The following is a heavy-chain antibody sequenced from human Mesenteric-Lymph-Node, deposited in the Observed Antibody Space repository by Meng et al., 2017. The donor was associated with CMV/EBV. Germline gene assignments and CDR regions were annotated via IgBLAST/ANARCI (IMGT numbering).Heavy chain of an antibody. CDR1: GFSFRNFA. V-gene: IGHV3-21*01. Sequence: GGSLRLSCAASGFSFRNFAMHWVRQAPGERPEWVSSISSTGRYIYYADSVKGRFTISRDNAKNSLYLQMNSLRAEDTAVYYCARHLRDTYYYGMDVWGQGTTVTVSS. CDR2: ISSTGRYI. J-gene: IGHJ6*02. CDR3: ARHLRDTYYYGMDV.